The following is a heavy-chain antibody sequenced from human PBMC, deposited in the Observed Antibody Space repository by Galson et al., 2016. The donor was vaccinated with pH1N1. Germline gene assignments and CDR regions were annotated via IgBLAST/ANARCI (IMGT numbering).Heavy chain of an antibody. D-gene: IGHD2-15*01. J-gene: IGHJ3*02. V-gene: IGHV3-21*01. CDR3: ARDRGRPRQYAFDM. CDR1: GFTFLSYT. Sequence: SLRLSCAASGFTFLSYTMNWVRQAPGKGLEWVSSISSNSFYMYYADSVKGRFTISRDNAKKTLYLQMNNLRVEDTAVYYCARDRGRPRQYAFDMWGQGTVVTVSS. CDR2: ISSNSFYM.